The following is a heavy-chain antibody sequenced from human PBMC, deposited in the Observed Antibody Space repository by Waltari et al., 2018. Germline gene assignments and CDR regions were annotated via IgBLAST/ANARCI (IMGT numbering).Heavy chain of an antibody. CDR1: GYPFTASS. CDR3: TRDQWFGELPY. CDR2: MNPYGGAT. J-gene: IGHJ4*02. D-gene: IGHD3-10*01. V-gene: IGHV1-2*02. Sequence: QVQLVQSGAEVKTPGASVKVSCKASGYPFTASSFHWVRQAPGQGLDWMGWMNPYGGATKYAQKFQGRVTMTRDRSSSTAFLELSRLSSDDTAVYYCTRDQWFGELPYWGQGTLVTVSS.